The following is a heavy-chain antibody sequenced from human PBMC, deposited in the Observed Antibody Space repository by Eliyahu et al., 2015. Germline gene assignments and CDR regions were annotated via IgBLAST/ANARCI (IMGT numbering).Heavy chain of an antibody. J-gene: IGHJ4*02. D-gene: IGHD4-17*01. CDR1: GFIFGDHA. V-gene: IGHV3-9*01. CDR3: VASDYRDYDFDC. Sequence: EVQLVESGGGLVQPGRSLRLSCEAFGFIFGDHAMHWVRPAPGKGLEWVSGITSNSEFIDYADSVKGRFTISRDNAKNSLYLQMNSLRAEDTAFYYCVASDYRDYDFDCWGQGTLVTVSS. CDR2: ITSNSEFI.